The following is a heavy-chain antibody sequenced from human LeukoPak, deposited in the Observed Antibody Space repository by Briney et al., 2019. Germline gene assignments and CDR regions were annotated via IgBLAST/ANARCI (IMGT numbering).Heavy chain of an antibody. CDR1: GGSISSTSYY. CDR3: TRLWSTDCNGGSCPHQPNY. V-gene: IGHV4-39*01. D-gene: IGHD2-15*01. J-gene: IGHJ4*02. CDR2: IYYSGRT. Sequence: SETLSLTCTASGGSISSTSYYWGWIRQPPGKGPEWIGSIYYSGRTFYNLSLKSRVTISVGTSKNQFSLNLRSVTAADTALYYCTRLWSTDCNGGSCPHQPNYWGQGTLVTVSS.